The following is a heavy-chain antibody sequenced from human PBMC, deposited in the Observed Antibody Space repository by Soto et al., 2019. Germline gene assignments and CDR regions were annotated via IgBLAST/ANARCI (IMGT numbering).Heavy chain of an antibody. D-gene: IGHD3-22*01. Sequence: KASETLSLTCTVSDGSISNFYWNWIRQPPGKGLEWIGNITSSENTNYNTSLKSRVSISVDTSKNQFSLILTAVTAAYTAVYYWARAQMVLTRYYFDSWGQGTPVTVYS. CDR1: DGSISNFY. CDR2: ITSSENT. J-gene: IGHJ4*02. CDR3: ARAQMVLTRYYFDS. V-gene: IGHV4-59*01.